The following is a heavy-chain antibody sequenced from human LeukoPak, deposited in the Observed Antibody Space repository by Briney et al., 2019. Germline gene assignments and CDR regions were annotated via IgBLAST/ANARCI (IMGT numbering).Heavy chain of an antibody. CDR2: IDSTGAYT. J-gene: IGHJ4*02. D-gene: IGHD6-25*01. Sequence: GGSLRLSCAASGFIFSNYAMSWVRQAPGKGLEWVSAIDSTGAYTWSPDSVKGWFTISKDSSKTILYLQMNSLRAEDAAVYFCAKGSAAGRPYYFDYWGQGTLVTVSS. V-gene: IGHV3-23*01. CDR3: AKGSAAGRPYYFDY. CDR1: GFIFSNYA.